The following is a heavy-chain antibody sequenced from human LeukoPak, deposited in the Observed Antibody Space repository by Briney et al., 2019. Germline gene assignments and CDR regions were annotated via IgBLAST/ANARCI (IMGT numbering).Heavy chain of an antibody. D-gene: IGHD6-13*01. CDR3: ACPYRSRFDY. J-gene: IGHJ4*02. V-gene: IGHV3-48*04. Sequence: PGGSLRLSRAASGFTFNNYAMNWVRQAPGKGLEWVSYISSSGSTIYYADSVKGRFTISWDNAKKSLYLEMNTLRAEDTAIYYCACPYRSRFDYWGQGTLVTVSS. CDR2: ISSSGSTI. CDR1: GFTFNNYA.